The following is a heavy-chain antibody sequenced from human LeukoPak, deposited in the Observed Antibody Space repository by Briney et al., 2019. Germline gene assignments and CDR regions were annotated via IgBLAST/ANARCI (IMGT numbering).Heavy chain of an antibody. V-gene: IGHV4-30-2*01. CDR2: IYHSGST. CDR3: ARDNGDYGNLFDP. J-gene: IGHJ5*02. D-gene: IGHD4-17*01. Sequence: PSQTLSLTCAVSDGSISSGGYSWSWIRQPPGKGLEWIGYIYHSGSTYYNPSLKSRVTISVDRSKNQFSLKLSSVTAADTAVYYCARDNGDYGNLFDPWGQGTLVTVSS. CDR1: DGSISSGGYS.